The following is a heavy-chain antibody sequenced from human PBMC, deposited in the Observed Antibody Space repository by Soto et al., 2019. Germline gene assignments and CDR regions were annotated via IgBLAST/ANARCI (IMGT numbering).Heavy chain of an antibody. CDR2: ISAHNGNT. Sequence: QVHLVRSGAEVKKPGASVKVSCKGSGYAFTTYGITWVRQAPGQGLEWMGWISAHNGNTNYAQKLQGRVTVTRDTSTSTAYMELRSLRSDDTAVYYCARGRYGDYGGQGALVTVSS. CDR1: GYAFTTYG. D-gene: IGHD1-1*01. CDR3: ARGRYGDY. V-gene: IGHV1-18*01. J-gene: IGHJ4*02.